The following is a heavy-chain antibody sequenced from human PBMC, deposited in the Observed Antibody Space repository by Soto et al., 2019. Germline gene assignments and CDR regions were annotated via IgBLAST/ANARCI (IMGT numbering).Heavy chain of an antibody. CDR3: ARDGTLYDSSGYYYVY. Sequence: EASVKVSCKASGGTFSRYAISWVRQAPGQGLEWMGGIIPLFGKASYAQKFQGRVTFSADESSSTGYMELRSLRSEDTAVYYCARDGTLYDSSGYYYVYWGQGTLVTVSS. CDR1: GGTFSRYA. CDR2: IIPLFGKA. D-gene: IGHD3-22*01. J-gene: IGHJ4*02. V-gene: IGHV1-69*13.